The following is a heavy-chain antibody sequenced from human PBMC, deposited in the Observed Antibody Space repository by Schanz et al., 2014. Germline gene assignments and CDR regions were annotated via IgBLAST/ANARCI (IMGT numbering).Heavy chain of an antibody. V-gene: IGHV3-48*04. CDR1: GFDFNSYS. D-gene: IGHD2-15*01. CDR3: AKGMGYCSGGTCYDCYYYGLDV. Sequence: EVRLVESGGGLVQPGGSLRLSCEASGFDFNSYSMNWVRQVPGKGLEWLSYIATSSSTRHYADSVKGRVTISRDNAKNSLYLQMNSLSADDTAVFYCAKGMGYCSGGTCYDCYYYGLDVWGQGTTVTVSS. J-gene: IGHJ6*02. CDR2: IATSSSTR.